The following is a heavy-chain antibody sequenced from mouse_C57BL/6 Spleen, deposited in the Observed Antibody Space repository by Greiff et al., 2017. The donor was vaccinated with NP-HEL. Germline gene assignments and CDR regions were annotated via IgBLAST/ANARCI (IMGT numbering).Heavy chain of an antibody. D-gene: IGHD2-1*01. V-gene: IGHV1-53*01. Sequence: QVQLQQPGTELVKPGASVKLSCKASGYTFTSYWMHWVKQRPGQGLEWIGNINPSNGGTNYNETFKSKATLTVDKSSSTAYMQLSSLTSEDSAVYYWARLYYGNYDYFDYWGQGTTLTVSS. J-gene: IGHJ2*01. CDR3: ARLYYGNYDYFDY. CDR1: GYTFTSYW. CDR2: INPSNGGT.